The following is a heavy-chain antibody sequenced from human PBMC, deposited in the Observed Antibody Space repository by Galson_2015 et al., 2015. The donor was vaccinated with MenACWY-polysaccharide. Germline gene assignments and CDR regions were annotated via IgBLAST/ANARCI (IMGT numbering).Heavy chain of an antibody. CDR3: TRVLAGY. J-gene: IGHJ4*02. V-gene: IGHV3-49*02. D-gene: IGHD6-19*01. CDR2: AYGGTT. Sequence: AYGGTTEYAASVKCRFTISKDDSKNIAYLQMNSLKTEDTAVYYCTRVLAGYWGQGTLVTVSS.